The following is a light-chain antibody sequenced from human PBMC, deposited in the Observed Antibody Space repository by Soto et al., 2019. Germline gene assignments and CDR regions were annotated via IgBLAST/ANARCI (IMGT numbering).Light chain of an antibody. Sequence: EIVLTQSPATLSLSPGERATLSCRASQSVSRHLTWYQHKRGQAPRLLIYDASNRATGIPARFSGSGSGTDFTLTISSLEPEDFAVYYCQQRSSWPLTFGGGTKVEIK. J-gene: IGKJ4*01. CDR2: DAS. CDR1: QSVSRH. CDR3: QQRSSWPLT. V-gene: IGKV3-11*01.